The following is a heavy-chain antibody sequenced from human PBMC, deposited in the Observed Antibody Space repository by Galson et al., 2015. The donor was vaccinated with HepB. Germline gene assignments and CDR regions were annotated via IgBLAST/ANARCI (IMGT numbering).Heavy chain of an antibody. CDR3: ARYVVLSIFGVVIIRDDAFDI. CDR2: INHSGST. CDR1: GGSFSGYY. V-gene: IGHV4-34*01. J-gene: IGHJ3*02. Sequence: SETLSLTCAVYGGSFSGYYWSWIRQPPGKGLEWIGEINHSGSTNYNPSLKSRVTISVDTSKNQFSLKLSSVTAADTAVYYCARYVVLSIFGVVIIRDDAFDIWGQGTMVTVSS. D-gene: IGHD3-3*01.